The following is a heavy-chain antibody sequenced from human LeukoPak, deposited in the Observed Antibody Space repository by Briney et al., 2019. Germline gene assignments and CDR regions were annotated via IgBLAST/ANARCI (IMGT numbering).Heavy chain of an antibody. CDR3: ARDPGTRDYGDYYFDY. CDR1: GYTFTSYG. CDR2: ISAYNGNT. D-gene: IGHD4-17*01. V-gene: IGHV1-18*01. Sequence: PGASVKVSCKASGYTFTSYGISWVRQAPGQGLEWMGWISAYNGNTNYAQKLQGRVTMATDTSTSTAYMELRSLRSDDTAVYYCARDPGTRDYGDYYFDYWGQGTLVTVSS. J-gene: IGHJ4*02.